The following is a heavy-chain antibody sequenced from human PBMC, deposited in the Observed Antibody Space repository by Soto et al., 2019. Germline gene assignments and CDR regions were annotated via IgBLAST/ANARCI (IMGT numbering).Heavy chain of an antibody. Sequence: QITLKESGPTLVKPTQTLTLACSFSGFSLSTSLLAVGWFRQPPGKPLEWLALIYWDDDKRFSPSLKDRLTITKDTSKDQVVLTVTNMDPVDTATYFCAHRHPGVGHYYDYWGQGILVTVSS. CDR3: AHRHPGVGHYYDY. J-gene: IGHJ4*02. D-gene: IGHD1-26*01. CDR2: IYWDDDK. V-gene: IGHV2-5*02. CDR1: GFSLSTSLLA.